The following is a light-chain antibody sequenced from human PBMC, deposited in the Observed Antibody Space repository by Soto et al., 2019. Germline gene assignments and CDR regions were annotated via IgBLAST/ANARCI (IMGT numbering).Light chain of an antibody. CDR1: QTISTW. Sequence: DIQMTQSPSTLSAAVGDRVTITCRASQTISTWLAWYQQKPGKAPNLLIYDASSLESRVPSRFSGSGSGTEFTLTISSLQPDDFATYYCQQYHSYSLTFGQGTKV. J-gene: IGKJ1*01. CDR3: QQYHSYSLT. V-gene: IGKV1-5*01. CDR2: DAS.